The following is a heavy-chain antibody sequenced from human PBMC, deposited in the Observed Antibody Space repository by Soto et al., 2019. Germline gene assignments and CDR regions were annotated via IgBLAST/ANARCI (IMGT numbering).Heavy chain of an antibody. V-gene: IGHV4-30-4*01. CDR2: IYYSGTT. J-gene: IGHJ4*02. Sequence: QVQLQESGPGLVKPSHTLSLTCNVTEGYIGSGNYFWSWIRQPPGKGLEWIGHIYYSGTTFYNPSLKSRVTISVDASKDQFSLKLTSVTAADTAIYYCASRQQQVALVESRGQGTLVTVSS. D-gene: IGHD6-13*01. CDR3: ASRQQQVALVES. CDR1: EGYIGSGNYF.